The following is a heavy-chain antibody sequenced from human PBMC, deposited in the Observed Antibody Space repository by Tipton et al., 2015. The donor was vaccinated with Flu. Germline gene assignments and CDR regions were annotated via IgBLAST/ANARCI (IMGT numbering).Heavy chain of an antibody. J-gene: IGHJ1*01. CDR1: GYSISSGYY. D-gene: IGHD4-23*01. Sequence: TLSLTCAVSGYSISSGYYWGWIRQPPGKGLEWIGSIYHSGSTYYNPSLKSRVTISFDTSKNQFSLKLNSVTAADTAVYYCARSTTVVTQRGYFQHWGQGSLVTVSS. CDR2: IYHSGST. CDR3: ARSTTVVTQRGYFQH. V-gene: IGHV4-38-2*01.